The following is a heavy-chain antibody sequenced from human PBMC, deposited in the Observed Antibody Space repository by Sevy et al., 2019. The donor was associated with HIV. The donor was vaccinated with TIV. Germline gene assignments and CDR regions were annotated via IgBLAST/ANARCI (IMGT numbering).Heavy chain of an antibody. V-gene: IGHV1-69*06. CDR3: ARAKGRQNTFDP. J-gene: IGHJ5*02. CDR2: IIPILGTA. CDR1: GGTFSSYA. Sequence: ASVKVSCKASGGTFSSYAISWVRQAPGQGLEGMGGIIPILGTANYAQKFQGRVTITADKSTSTAYMELSSLTSEDTAVYYCARAKGRQNTFDPWGQGTLVTVSS.